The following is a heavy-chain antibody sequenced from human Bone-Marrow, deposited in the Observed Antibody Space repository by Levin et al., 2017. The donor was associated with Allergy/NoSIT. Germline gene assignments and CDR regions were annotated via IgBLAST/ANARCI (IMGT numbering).Heavy chain of an antibody. CDR1: GFAFSRDS. J-gene: IGHJ4*02. CDR3: ARENYVPDS. CDR2: INSRGTV. V-gene: IGHV3-48*02. D-gene: IGHD3-16*01. Sequence: PGGSLRLSCAASGFAFSRDSMNWVRQAPGKGLELISDINSRGTVHYADSVKGRFTASRDNAKNSVYLQLNSLREEDTAVYYCARENYVPDSWGQGTLVTVTS.